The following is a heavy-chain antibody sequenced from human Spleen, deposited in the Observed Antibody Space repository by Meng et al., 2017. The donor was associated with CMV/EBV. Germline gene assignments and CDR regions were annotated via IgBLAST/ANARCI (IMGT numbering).Heavy chain of an antibody. V-gene: IGHV3-30*02. J-gene: IGHJ6*01. CDR3: AKDHFSSVWSGPDYFYTMDA. CDR1: GFTFSSYG. D-gene: IGHD3-3*01. CDR2: IRYDGSNK. Sequence: GGSLRLSCAASGFTFSSYGMHWVRQAPGKGLEWVAFIRYDGSNKYYADSVKGRFTISRDNSKRILYLQMNTLRAEDTAVYYCAKDHFSSVWSGPDYFYTMDAWGQGTTVTVSS.